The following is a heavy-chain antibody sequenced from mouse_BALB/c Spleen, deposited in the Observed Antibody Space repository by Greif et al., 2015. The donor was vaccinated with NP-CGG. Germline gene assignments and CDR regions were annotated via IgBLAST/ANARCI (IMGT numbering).Heavy chain of an antibody. D-gene: IGHD2-3*01. CDR3: ARRNGYYVRFAY. J-gene: IGHJ3*01. V-gene: IGHV5-12-1*01. CDR1: GFAFSSYD. Sequence: EAQGVESGGGLVKPGGSLKLSCAASGFAFSSYDMSWVRQTPEKRLEWVAYISSGGGSTYYPDTVKGRFTISRDNAKNTLYLQMSSLKSEDTAMYYCARRNGYYVRFAYWGQGTLVTVSA. CDR2: ISSGGGST.